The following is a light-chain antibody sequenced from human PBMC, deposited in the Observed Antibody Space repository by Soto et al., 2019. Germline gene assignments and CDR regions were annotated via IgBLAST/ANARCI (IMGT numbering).Light chain of an antibody. V-gene: IGLV2-14*01. CDR1: SSDVGGYEY. CDR2: DVS. J-gene: IGLJ3*02. CDR3: SSYTSSSTLV. Sequence: QSALTQPASVSGSPGQSITISCTGTSSDVGGYEYVSWYQQHPAKAPKLMIYDVSNRPSGVSNRFSGSKSGNTASLTISGLQAEDEADYYCSSYTSSSTLVFGGGTQLTVL.